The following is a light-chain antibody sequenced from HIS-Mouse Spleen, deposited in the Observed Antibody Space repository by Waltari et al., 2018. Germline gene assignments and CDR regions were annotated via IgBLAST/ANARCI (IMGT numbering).Light chain of an antibody. CDR2: DVS. J-gene: IGLJ2*01. Sequence: QSALTQPASVSGSPGQSIPISCTGPSSDVGGYNYGPWYQQHPGKAPKLMIYDVSNRPSGVSNRFSGSKSGNTASLTISGLQAEDEADYYCSSYTSSSTEVFGGGTKLTVL. V-gene: IGLV2-14*03. CDR3: SSYTSSSTEV. CDR1: SSDVGGYNY.